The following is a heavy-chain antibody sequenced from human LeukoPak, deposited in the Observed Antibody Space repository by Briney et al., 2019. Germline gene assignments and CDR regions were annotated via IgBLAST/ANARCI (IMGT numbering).Heavy chain of an antibody. CDR2: INPSGGST. CDR1: GYTSTSYY. Sequence: ASVKVSCKASGYTSTSYYMHWVRQAPGQGLEWMGIINPSGGSTSYAQKFQGRVTMTRDTSTSTVYMELSSLRSEDTAVYYCARGEMDDYGDYDFDYWGQGTLVTVSS. D-gene: IGHD4-17*01. CDR3: ARGEMDDYGDYDFDY. J-gene: IGHJ4*02. V-gene: IGHV1-46*01.